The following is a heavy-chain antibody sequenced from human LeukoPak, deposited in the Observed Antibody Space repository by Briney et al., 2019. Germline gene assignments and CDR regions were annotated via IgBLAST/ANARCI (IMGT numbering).Heavy chain of an antibody. D-gene: IGHD4-17*01. CDR3: AKSRGSVTTYFDY. CDR1: GFTFSSYA. V-gene: IGHV3-23*01. CDR2: ISGSGGST. J-gene: IGHJ4*02. Sequence: GGSLRLSCAASGFTFSSYAMSWVRQAPGKGLEWVSAISGSGGSTYYADSVKGRLTISRDNSKNTLYLQMNSLRAEDTAVYYCAKSRGSVTTYFDYWGQGTLVTVSS.